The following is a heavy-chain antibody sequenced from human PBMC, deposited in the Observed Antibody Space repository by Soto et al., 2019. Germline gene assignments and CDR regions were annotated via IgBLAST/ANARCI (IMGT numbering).Heavy chain of an antibody. V-gene: IGHV1-2*04. CDR2: INPNSGGT. D-gene: IGHD2-8*02. Sequence: NKPRASVKVSCKASGYTFTGYYMHWVRQAPGQGLEWMGWINPNSGGTNYAQKFQGWVTMTRDTSISTAYMELSRLRSDDTAVYYCAREKYWGYYYYMDVWGKGTTVTVSS. CDR3: AREKYWGYYYYMDV. CDR1: GYTFTGYY. J-gene: IGHJ6*03.